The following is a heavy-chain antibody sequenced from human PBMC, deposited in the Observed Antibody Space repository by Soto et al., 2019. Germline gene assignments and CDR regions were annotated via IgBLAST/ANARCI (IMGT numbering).Heavy chain of an antibody. V-gene: IGHV4-30-2*01. CDR2: IYHSGST. Sequence: SETLSLTCAVSGGSISSGGYSWSWIRQPPGKGLEWIGYIYHSGSTYYNPSLKSRVTISVDRSKNQFSLKLSSVTAADTAVYYCARARVVRGVITAYYFDYWGQGTLVTVSS. CDR3: ARARVVRGVITAYYFDY. J-gene: IGHJ4*02. D-gene: IGHD3-10*01. CDR1: GGSISSGGYS.